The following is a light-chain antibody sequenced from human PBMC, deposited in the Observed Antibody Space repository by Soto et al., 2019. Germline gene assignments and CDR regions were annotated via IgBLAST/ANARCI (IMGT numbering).Light chain of an antibody. J-gene: IGLJ2*01. V-gene: IGLV2-14*01. CDR3: SSYTSTNTVV. CDR1: STDVGGYKY. CDR2: DVS. Sequence: QSALTQPASVSGSPGQSITISCTGTSTDVGGYKYVSWYQQHPGNAPKLMIYDVSYRTSGISNRFSGSKSGNTASLTIPGLQAEDEADYYCSSYTSTNTVVFGGGTKLTVL.